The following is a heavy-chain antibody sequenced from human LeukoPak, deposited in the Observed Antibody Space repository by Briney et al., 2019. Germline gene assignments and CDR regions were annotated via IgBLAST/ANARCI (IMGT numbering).Heavy chain of an antibody. D-gene: IGHD5-24*01. J-gene: IGHJ4*02. Sequence: GGSLRLSCSASGFTFSSYAVHWVRQAPGKGLEYVSAISSDGGSTYYADSVKGRFTISRDNSKNTLYLRMSSLRAEDTAVYYCVIAATRDGLFDYWGQGTLVTVSS. CDR3: VIAATRDGLFDY. CDR2: ISSDGGST. CDR1: GFTFSSYA. V-gene: IGHV3-64D*06.